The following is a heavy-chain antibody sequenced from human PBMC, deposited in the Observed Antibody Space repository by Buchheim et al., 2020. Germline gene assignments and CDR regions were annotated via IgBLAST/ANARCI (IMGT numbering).Heavy chain of an antibody. CDR2: INPSDGST. J-gene: IGHJ4*02. V-gene: IGHV1-46*01. Sequence: QVQLVQSGAAVKKPGASVKVSCKASGYTFTSYYMHWVRQAPGQGLEWMGIINPSDGSTSYAQKFQGRVTMTRDTSTSTVSMELSSLRSEDTAVYYCARDEFWGGDCLYYFDYWGQGTL. CDR1: GYTFTSYY. D-gene: IGHD2-21*02. CDR3: ARDEFWGGDCLYYFDY.